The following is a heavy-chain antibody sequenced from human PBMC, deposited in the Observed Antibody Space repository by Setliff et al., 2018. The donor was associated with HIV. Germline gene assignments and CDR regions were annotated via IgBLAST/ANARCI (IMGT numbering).Heavy chain of an antibody. D-gene: IGHD3-22*01. V-gene: IGHV3-23*01. CDR3: TRVYGRGYFDTSGYFDY. Sequence: GGSLRLSCAASGFTFSTYAMAWVRQAPGKGLEWVSTISSGGDTYYGDSVKGRFTISRDNAKNSLYLQINSLRAEDTAVYYCTRVYGRGYFDTSGYFDYWGQGTPVTVSS. CDR2: ISSGGDT. J-gene: IGHJ4*02. CDR1: GFTFSTYA.